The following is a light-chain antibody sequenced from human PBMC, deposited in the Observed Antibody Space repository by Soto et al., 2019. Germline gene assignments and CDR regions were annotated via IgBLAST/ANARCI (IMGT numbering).Light chain of an antibody. Sequence: EIVLTQSPATLSLSPGERATLSCRASQSVSSYLAWYQQTPGQAPRILIYDASNRSTGIPARFSGSGSGTDFTLTISSLEPEDFAVYYRQQRSNWPQLTIGGGTKVESK. CDR2: DAS. J-gene: IGKJ4*01. CDR3: QQRSNWPQLT. CDR1: QSVSSY. V-gene: IGKV3-11*01.